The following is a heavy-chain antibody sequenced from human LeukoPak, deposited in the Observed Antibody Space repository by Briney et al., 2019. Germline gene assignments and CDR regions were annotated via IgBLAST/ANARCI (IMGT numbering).Heavy chain of an antibody. J-gene: IGHJ3*02. CDR2: IRYDGSNK. CDR3: ARSTVPAVPFDI. CDR1: GFTFSSYD. Sequence: PGGSLRLSCAASGFTFSSYDMHWVRQAPGKGLEWVAFIRYDGSNKYYTDSVKGRFTISRDNAKNTLYLQMNSLRAEDTAVYYCARSTVPAVPFDIWGQGTMVTVSS. D-gene: IGHD2-2*01. V-gene: IGHV3-30*02.